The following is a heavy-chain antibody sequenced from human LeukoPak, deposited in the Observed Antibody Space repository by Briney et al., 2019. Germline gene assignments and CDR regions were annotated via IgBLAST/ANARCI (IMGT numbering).Heavy chain of an antibody. CDR2: IKQDGSEK. CDR1: GFTFSSYW. CDR3: ASDLVSGSYYTENFEF. D-gene: IGHD3-10*01. V-gene: IGHV3-7*01. J-gene: IGHJ4*02. Sequence: AGSLRLSCAGSGFTFSSYWMSWVRQAPGKGREGVASIKQDGSEKYYVDSVKGRFTISRDNAKNSLYLQMNSLRAADTAVYYCASDLVSGSYYTENFEFWGQGTLVTVSS.